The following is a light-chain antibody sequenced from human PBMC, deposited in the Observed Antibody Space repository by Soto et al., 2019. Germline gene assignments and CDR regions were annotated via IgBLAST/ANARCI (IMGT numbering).Light chain of an antibody. CDR2: GSS. J-gene: IGKJ2*01. CDR3: HQYGSAPPYT. CDR1: QSVTNNY. Sequence: EVVLTQSPGTLSLSPGERAPLSCRASQSVTNNYFAWYQQRPGQAPRLLIFGSSDRATGIPDRFSGSGSGTDFTLTISRLEPEDFAVYYCHQYGSAPPYTCGQGTKLEIK. V-gene: IGKV3-20*01.